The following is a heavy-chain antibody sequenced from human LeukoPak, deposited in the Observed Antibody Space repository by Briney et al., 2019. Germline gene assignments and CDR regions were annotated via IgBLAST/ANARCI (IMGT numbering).Heavy chain of an antibody. D-gene: IGHD3-3*01. CDR1: GGSISSSSYY. CDR2: IYYSRST. J-gene: IGHJ4*02. Sequence: SETLSLTCTVSGGSISSSSYYWGWIRQPPGKGLEWIGSIYYSRSTYYNPSLKSRVTISVDTSKNQFSLKLSSVTAADTAVYYCARQSNDFWGGYYKYYFDYWGQGTLVTVSS. CDR3: ARQSNDFWGGYYKYYFDY. V-gene: IGHV4-39*01.